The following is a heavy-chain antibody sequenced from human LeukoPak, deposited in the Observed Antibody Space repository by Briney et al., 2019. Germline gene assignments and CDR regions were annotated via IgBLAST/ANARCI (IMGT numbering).Heavy chain of an antibody. CDR1: GFTFSSYA. CDR3: AQVMGVRGAPSDY. Sequence: GGSLRLSCAASGFTFSSYAMSWVRPAPGKGLEWVSAISGSGGTKYYADSVNGRFTISRDNSKNTLYLQMNSLTAEDTALYYCAQVMGVRGAPSDYWGQGTLVTVSS. CDR2: ISGSGGTK. V-gene: IGHV3-23*01. D-gene: IGHD3-10*01. J-gene: IGHJ4*02.